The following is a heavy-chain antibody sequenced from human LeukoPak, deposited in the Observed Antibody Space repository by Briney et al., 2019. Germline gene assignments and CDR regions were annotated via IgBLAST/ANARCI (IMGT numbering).Heavy chain of an antibody. CDR2: ISNDGSDI. Sequence: GGSLRLSCAASGFTFSYYWMHWVRQAPGKGLVWVSRISNDGSDIRHADSVKGRFTVYRDNAKNTVYLQMDSLRVEDTAVYYCARERDEDYSGNTLDYWGRGTLVTVSS. V-gene: IGHV3-74*01. CDR1: GFTFSYYW. CDR3: ARERDEDYSGNTLDY. D-gene: IGHD4-23*01. J-gene: IGHJ4*02.